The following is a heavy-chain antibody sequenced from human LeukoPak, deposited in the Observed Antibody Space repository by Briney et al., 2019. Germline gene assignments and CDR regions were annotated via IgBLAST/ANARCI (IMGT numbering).Heavy chain of an antibody. J-gene: IGHJ4*02. D-gene: IGHD6-19*01. Sequence: GASVKVSCKTSGYTFTNYGISWVRQAPGQGLEWMGRINPNSGGTNYAQKFQGRVTMTRDTSISTAYMELSRLRSDDMAVYYCARRTRQWLVRDLLDYWGQGTLVTVSS. CDR2: INPNSGGT. CDR3: ARRTRQWLVRDLLDY. CDR1: GYTFTNYG. V-gene: IGHV1-2*06.